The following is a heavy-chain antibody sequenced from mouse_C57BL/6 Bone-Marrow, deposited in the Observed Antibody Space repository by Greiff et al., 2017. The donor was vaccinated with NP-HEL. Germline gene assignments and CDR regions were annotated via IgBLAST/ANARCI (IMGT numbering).Heavy chain of an antibody. Sequence: QVQLQQPGAELVKPGASVKMSCKASGYTFTSYWITWVKQRPGQGLEWIGDIYPGSGSPNYNEKFKSKATLTVDTSSSTAYMQLSSLTSEDSAVYYCARGGITTVVLYYYARDYWGQGTSVTVSA. V-gene: IGHV1-55*01. CDR1: GYTFTSYW. J-gene: IGHJ4*01. D-gene: IGHD1-1*01. CDR2: IYPGSGSP. CDR3: ARGGITTVVLYYYARDY.